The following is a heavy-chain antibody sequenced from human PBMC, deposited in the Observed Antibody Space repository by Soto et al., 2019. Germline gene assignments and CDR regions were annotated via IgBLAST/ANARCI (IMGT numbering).Heavy chain of an antibody. D-gene: IGHD6-19*01. CDR2: ISYNGGST. V-gene: IGHV3-64*01. Sequence: EVQLVESGEGLVQPGGSLRLSCAASGFTCSSYSMHWVRQAPGKGLEFVSAISYNGGSTYYANSVKGRFTISRDDSKNTLYLQMGSLRAEDMAVYYCARVGSGSGLDYWGQGTLVTVSS. CDR3: ARVGSGSGLDY. CDR1: GFTCSSYS. J-gene: IGHJ4*02.